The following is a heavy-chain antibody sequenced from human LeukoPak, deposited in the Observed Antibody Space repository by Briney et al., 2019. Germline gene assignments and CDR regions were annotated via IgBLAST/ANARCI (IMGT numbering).Heavy chain of an antibody. CDR2: IYYSGST. CDR1: GGSISSSSYG. J-gene: IGHJ4*02. Sequence: SETLSLTCTVSGGSISSSSYGWGWLRQPAGKGLEWIGSIYYSGSTYYNPSLKRRVTISVDTSKTQFSLKLSSVTAADTAVYYCARLGGPLDYWGQGTLVTVSS. V-gene: IGHV4-39*01. CDR3: ARLGGPLDY.